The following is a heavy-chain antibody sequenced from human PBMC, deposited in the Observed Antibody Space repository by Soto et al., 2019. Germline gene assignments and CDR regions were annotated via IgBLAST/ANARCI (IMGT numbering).Heavy chain of an antibody. Sequence: VQLRQSGPGLVKPSGTLSLTCAVSGGAISSSNWWTCVRQAPGKGLEWIGEIYHSGNTSYNPSLRGRLTITVDTYSNQFSLKLNSVTAADTAVYYCATLPPRVVASLLPIPTWGQGALVTVSS. CDR1: GGAISSSNW. V-gene: IGHV4-4*02. J-gene: IGHJ5*02. CDR2: IYHSGNT. CDR3: ATLPPRVVASLLPIPT. D-gene: IGHD1-26*01.